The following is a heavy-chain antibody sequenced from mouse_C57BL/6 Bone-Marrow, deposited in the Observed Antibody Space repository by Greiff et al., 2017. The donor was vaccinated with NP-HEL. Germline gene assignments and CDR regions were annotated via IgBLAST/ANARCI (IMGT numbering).Heavy chain of an antibody. CDR1: GYTFTSYG. D-gene: IGHD1-1*01. Sequence: QVQLQQSGAELARPGASLKLSCKASGYTFTSYGISWVQQRPGQGLEWIGEIYPRSGNTYYNEQFKGKATLTADKYSSTTYMELRSLTSEDSAVYFCASPPYYCGSSSFAYWGQGTLVTVSA. CDR2: IYPRSGNT. CDR3: ASPPYYCGSSSFAY. V-gene: IGHV1-81*01. J-gene: IGHJ3*01.